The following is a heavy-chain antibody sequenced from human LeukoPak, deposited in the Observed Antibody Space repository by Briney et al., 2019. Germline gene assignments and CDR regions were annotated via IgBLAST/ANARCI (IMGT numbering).Heavy chain of an antibody. D-gene: IGHD2-15*01. CDR2: IYHSGST. J-gene: IGHJ3*02. V-gene: IGHV4-38-2*01. Sequence: SETLSLTCAVFGYSISSGYYWGWIRQPPGKGLEWIGSIYHSGSTYYNPSLKSRVTISVDTSKNQFSLKLSSVTAADTAVYYCASCFDAFDIWGQGTMVTVSS. CDR3: ASCFDAFDI. CDR1: GYSISSGYY.